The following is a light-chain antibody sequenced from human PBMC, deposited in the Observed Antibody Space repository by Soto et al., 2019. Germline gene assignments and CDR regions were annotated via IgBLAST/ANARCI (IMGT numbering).Light chain of an antibody. CDR3: HQSYNIPRT. CDR1: QNISNY. Sequence: DIQMTQSPSSLSASIGDRVTITCRASQNISNYLNWYQQKPGKPPKVLIYVASSLQSGVPSRFSGSGSGTDFTLTISSLQPEDFATYYCHQSYNIPRTFGQGTKVEIK. V-gene: IGKV1-39*01. J-gene: IGKJ1*01. CDR2: VAS.